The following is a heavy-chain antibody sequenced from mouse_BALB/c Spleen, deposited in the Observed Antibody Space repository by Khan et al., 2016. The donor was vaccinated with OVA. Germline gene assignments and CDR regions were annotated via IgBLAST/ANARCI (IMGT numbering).Heavy chain of an antibody. J-gene: IGHJ4*01. Sequence: DLVKPGASVKLSCKASGYTFTSYWINWIKQRPGQGLEWVGHIGPGSGNTYYNKIFKGKATLTVDTSSTTVYIQLSSLSSEDSAVXFCARSNYSGNGLYAMDYWGQGTSVTVSS. V-gene: IGHV1S41*01. D-gene: IGHD1-1*01. CDR1: GYTFTSYW. CDR2: IGPGSGNT. CDR3: ARSNYSGNGLYAMDY.